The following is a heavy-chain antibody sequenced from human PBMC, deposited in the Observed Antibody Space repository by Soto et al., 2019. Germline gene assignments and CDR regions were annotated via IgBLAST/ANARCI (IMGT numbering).Heavy chain of an antibody. J-gene: IGHJ5*02. Sequence: GASVKVSCKASGYTFTGYYMHWVRQAPGQGLEWMGWINPNSGGTNYAQKFQGRVTMTRDTSISTAYMELSRLRSDDTAVYYCARAVVVPQNWFDPWGQGTLVTAPQ. V-gene: IGHV1-2*02. D-gene: IGHD2-2*01. CDR3: ARAVVVPQNWFDP. CDR1: GYTFTGYY. CDR2: INPNSGGT.